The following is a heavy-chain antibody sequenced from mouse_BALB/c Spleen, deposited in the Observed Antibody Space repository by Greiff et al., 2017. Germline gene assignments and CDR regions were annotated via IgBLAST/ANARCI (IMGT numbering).Heavy chain of an antibody. D-gene: IGHD1-1*01. CDR3: ARQGYYGSSYFDY. CDR2: ISYSGST. J-gene: IGHJ2*01. V-gene: IGHV3-8*02. Sequence: EVQRVESGPSLVKPSQTLSLTCSVTGDSITSGYWNWIRKFPGNKLEYMGYISYSGSTYYNPSLKSRISITRDTSKNQYYLQLNSVTTEDTATYYCARQGYYGSSYFDYWGQGTTLTVSS. CDR1: GDSITSGY.